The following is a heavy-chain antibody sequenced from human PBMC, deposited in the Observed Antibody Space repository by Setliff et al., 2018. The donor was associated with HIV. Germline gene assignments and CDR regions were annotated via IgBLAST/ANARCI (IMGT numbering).Heavy chain of an antibody. CDR3: ARHQPLVSHIAVAGVLGY. Sequence: LSLTCTVSGASIRSGDYYWSWIHQPPGKDLEWIGYIYYSGSTYYNPSLKSRITISQDTSKNQFSLKLDSVTAADTAVYYCARHQPLVSHIAVAGVLGYWGQGTLVTVSS. CDR2: IYYSGST. J-gene: IGHJ4*02. V-gene: IGHV4-30-4*08. CDR1: GASIRSGDYY. D-gene: IGHD6-19*01.